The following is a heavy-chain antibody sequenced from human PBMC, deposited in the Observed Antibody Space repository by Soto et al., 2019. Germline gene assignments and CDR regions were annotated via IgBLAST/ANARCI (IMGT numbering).Heavy chain of an antibody. CDR3: ARGEVVVAATKKYYYYGMDV. CDR1: GYTFTSYY. D-gene: IGHD2-15*01. Sequence: GASVKVSCKASGYTFTSYYIHWVRQAPGQGLEWMGWISAYNGNTNYAQKLQGRVTMTTDTSTSTAYMELRSLRSDDTAVYYCARGEVVVAATKKYYYYGMDVWGQGTTVTVSS. CDR2: ISAYNGNT. V-gene: IGHV1-18*04. J-gene: IGHJ6*02.